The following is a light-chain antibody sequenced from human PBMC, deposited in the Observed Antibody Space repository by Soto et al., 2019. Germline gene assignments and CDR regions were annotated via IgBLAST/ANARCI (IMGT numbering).Light chain of an antibody. J-gene: IGLJ3*02. CDR1: NSDFGTYNL. Sequence: QSALTQPASVSASPGQSITISCTGTNSDFGTYNLVSWYQHHPGKPPKLIIYEVSKRPSGVSNRFSASKSGNTASLTISGLQAEDSADYYCSSYANNRVFGGGTKLTVL. V-gene: IGLV2-23*02. CDR3: SSYANNRV. CDR2: EVS.